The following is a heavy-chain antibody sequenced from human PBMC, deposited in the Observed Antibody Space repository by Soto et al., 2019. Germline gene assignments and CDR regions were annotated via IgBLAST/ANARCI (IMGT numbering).Heavy chain of an antibody. CDR1: GYTFPSYY. Sequence: ASVKVSCKASGYTFPSYYMHWVRQPPGQGLEWMGIINPSGGSTSYAQKFQGRVTMTRDTSTSTVYMELSSLRSEDTAVYYCARVDPYYYGMDVWGQGTTVTVSS. J-gene: IGHJ6*02. V-gene: IGHV1-46*01. CDR2: INPSGGST. CDR3: ARVDPYYYGMDV.